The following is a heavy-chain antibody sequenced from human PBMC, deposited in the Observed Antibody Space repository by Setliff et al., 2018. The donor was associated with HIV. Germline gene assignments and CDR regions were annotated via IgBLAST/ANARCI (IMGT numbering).Heavy chain of an antibody. D-gene: IGHD3-10*01. Sequence: SETLSLTCTVSGGSISSSSYYWNWIRQSPGKGLEWIGNIYYDGSAYYNPSLKSRVTILIDTSTNQFSLKLRSVTAADTAMYYCARRIDNSGAFPDKNWLDPWGQGSPVTVSS. CDR2: IYYDGSA. J-gene: IGHJ5*02. CDR3: ARRIDNSGAFPDKNWLDP. CDR1: GGSISSSSYY. V-gene: IGHV4-39*01.